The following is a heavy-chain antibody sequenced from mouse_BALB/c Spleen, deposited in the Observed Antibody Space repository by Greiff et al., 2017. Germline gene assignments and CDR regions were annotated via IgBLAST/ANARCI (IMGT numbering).Heavy chain of an antibody. Sequence: EVQLKESGAELVKPGASVKLSCTASGFNIKDTYMHWVKQRPEQGLEWIGRIDPANGNTKYDPKFQGKATITADTSSNTAYLQLSSLTSEDTAVYYCGGGGAMDYWGQGTSVTVSS. J-gene: IGHJ4*01. CDR2: IDPANGNT. V-gene: IGHV14-3*02. CDR3: GGGGAMDY. CDR1: GFNIKDTY.